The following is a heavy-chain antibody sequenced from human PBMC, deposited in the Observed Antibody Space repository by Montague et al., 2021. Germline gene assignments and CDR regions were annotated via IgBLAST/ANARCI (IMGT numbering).Heavy chain of an antibody. CDR2: NNK. CDR3: EKDREYQLPYYYYYMDV. J-gene: IGHJ6*03. V-gene: IGHV3-33*06. D-gene: IGHD2-2*01. Sequence: NNKYYADSVTGRFTLSRDNSKNTLYLHMNSLRAEDTAVYYCEKDREYQLPYYYYYMDVWGKGSTVDVSS.